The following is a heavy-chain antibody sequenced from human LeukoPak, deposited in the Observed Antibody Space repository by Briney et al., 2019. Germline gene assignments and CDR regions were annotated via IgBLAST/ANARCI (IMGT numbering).Heavy chain of an antibody. D-gene: IGHD3-3*01. J-gene: IGHJ5*02. V-gene: IGHV4-34*01. Sequence: SETLSLTCAVYGGSFSGYYWSWIRQPPGKGLEWIGEINHSGSTNYNPSLKSRATISVDTSKNQFSLKLSSVTAADTAVYYCARGETMFDPWGQGTLVTVSS. CDR3: ARGETMFDP. CDR2: INHSGST. CDR1: GGSFSGYY.